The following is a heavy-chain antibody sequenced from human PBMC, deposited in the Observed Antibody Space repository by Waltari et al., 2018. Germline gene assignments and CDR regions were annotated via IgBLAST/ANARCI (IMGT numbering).Heavy chain of an antibody. V-gene: IGHV7-4-1*02. D-gene: IGHD3-3*01. CDR3: ARGLRFTESLDF. Sequence: QVQLVQPASELRQPGSSVMISCTTSGYTFTTYAINWVRQAPGQGPEWMGWIHPSSANPTYARDFIGRFVFSLDRSVSTAYLEISDLKTEDTAVYYCARGLRFTESLDFWGRGTLVTVSS. CDR2: IHPSSANP. J-gene: IGHJ4*02. CDR1: GYTFTTYA.